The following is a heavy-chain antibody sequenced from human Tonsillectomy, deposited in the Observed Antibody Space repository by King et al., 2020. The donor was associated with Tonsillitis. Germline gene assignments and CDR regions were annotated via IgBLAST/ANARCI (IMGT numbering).Heavy chain of an antibody. CDR2: IYYSGST. CDR1: GGSISSYY. D-gene: IGHD5-18*01. CDR3: ARQEAGGYSYGYDPWYFDL. Sequence: QLQESGPGLVKPSETLSLTCTVSGGSISSYYWSWIRQPPGKGLEWIGYIYYSGSTNYNPSLKSRVTISVDTSKNQFSLKRSSVTAADTAVYYCARQEAGGYSYGYDPWYFDLWGRGTLVTVSS. J-gene: IGHJ2*01. V-gene: IGHV4-59*08.